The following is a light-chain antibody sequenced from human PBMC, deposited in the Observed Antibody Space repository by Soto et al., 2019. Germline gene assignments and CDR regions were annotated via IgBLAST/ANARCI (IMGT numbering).Light chain of an antibody. CDR2: SNN. Sequence: QSVLTQPPSASGTPGQRGTISCSGSTSNIGSNTVNWYQQLPGTAPKLLIYSNNQRPSGVPDRFSGSKSGTSASLAISGLQSEAEADYYCAAWDDSLSGYGFGTGTKLTVL. CDR3: AAWDDSLSGYG. J-gene: IGLJ1*01. CDR1: TSNIGSNT. V-gene: IGLV1-44*01.